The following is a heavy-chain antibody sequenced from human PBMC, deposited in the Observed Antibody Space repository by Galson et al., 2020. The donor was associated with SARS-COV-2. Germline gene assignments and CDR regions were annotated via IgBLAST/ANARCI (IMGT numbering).Heavy chain of an antibody. V-gene: IGHV3-13*01. D-gene: IGHD3-16*02. CDR1: GFTFSSYD. Sequence: GESLKISCAASGFTFSSYDMHWVRQATGKGLEWVSAIGTAGDTYYPGSVKGRFTISRENAKNSLYLQMNSLRAGDTAVYYCARGSHDYVWGSYRYTFYYYMDVWGKGTTVTVSS. J-gene: IGHJ6*03. CDR3: ARGSHDYVWGSYRYTFYYYMDV. CDR2: IGTAGDT.